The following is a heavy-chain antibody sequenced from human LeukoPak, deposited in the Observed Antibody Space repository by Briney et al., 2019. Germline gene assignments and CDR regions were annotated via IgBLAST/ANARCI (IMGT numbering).Heavy chain of an antibody. V-gene: IGHV3-15*01. Sequence: GGSLRLSCAASGFTFSNAWMSWVRQAPGKGLEWVGRIKSKTDGGTTDYAAPVKGRFTISRDDSKNTLYLQMNSLETEDTAVYYCTTVFSSGWYGVRDYWGQGTLVTVSS. CDR1: GFTFSNAW. CDR2: IKSKTDGGTT. J-gene: IGHJ4*02. D-gene: IGHD6-19*01. CDR3: TTVFSSGWYGVRDY.